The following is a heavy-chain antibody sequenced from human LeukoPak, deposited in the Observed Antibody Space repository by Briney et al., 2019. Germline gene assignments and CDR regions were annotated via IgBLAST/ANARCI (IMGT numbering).Heavy chain of an antibody. J-gene: IGHJ4*02. D-gene: IGHD6-13*01. V-gene: IGHV4-59*01. CDR3: ARQPSSWFTSFDS. CDR2: IYYSGST. CDR1: GGSLSSYF. Sequence: PSETLSLTCTVSGGSLSSYFWSWIRQPPGKGPEWIAYIYYSGSTNYNPSLKSRVAISVDTSKNQFSLKLSSVTAADTAVYYRARQPSSWFTSFDSWGQGTLVTVPS.